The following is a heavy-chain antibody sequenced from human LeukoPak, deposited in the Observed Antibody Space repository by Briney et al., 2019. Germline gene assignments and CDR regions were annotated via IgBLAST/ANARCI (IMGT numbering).Heavy chain of an antibody. CDR2: IKEDGSEK. J-gene: IGHJ4*02. D-gene: IGHD3-22*01. Sequence: GGSLRLSCAASGFTFSTYWMSWVRQAPGKGLEWVANIKEDGSEKYYGDSVKGRFTIARDNAKNSLYLEMNSLRVEDTAVYYCARDSSGYQWGQGTLVTVSS. CDR1: GFTFSTYW. V-gene: IGHV3-7*01. CDR3: ARDSSGYQ.